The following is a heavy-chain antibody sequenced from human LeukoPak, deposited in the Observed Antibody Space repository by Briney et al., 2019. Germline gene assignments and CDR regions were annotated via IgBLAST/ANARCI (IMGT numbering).Heavy chain of an antibody. CDR3: ARVSYYPNWFDP. V-gene: IGHV4-61*02. J-gene: IGHJ5*02. CDR1: GGSISSGSYY. CDR2: IYTSGST. D-gene: IGHD3-22*01. Sequence: SETLSLTCTVSGGSISSGSYYWSWIRQPAGKGLEWIGRIYTSGSTNYNPSLKSRVTISVDTSKNQFSLKLSSVTAADTAVYYCARVSYYPNWFDPWGQGTLVTVSS.